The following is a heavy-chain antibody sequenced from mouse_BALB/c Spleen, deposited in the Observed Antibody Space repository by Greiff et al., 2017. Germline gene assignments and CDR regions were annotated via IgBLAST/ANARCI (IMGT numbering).Heavy chain of an antibody. V-gene: IGHV5-6-5*01. J-gene: IGHJ4*01. CDR2: ISSGGST. D-gene: IGHD2-3*01. CDR1: GFTFSSYA. CDR3: ARGRGYYVDAMDY. Sequence: EVKLMQSGGGLVKPGGSLKLSCAASGFTFSSYAMSWVRQTPEKRLEWVASISSGGSTYYPDSVKGRFTISRDNARNILYLQMSSLRSEDTAMYYCARGRGYYVDAMDYWGQGTSVTVSS.